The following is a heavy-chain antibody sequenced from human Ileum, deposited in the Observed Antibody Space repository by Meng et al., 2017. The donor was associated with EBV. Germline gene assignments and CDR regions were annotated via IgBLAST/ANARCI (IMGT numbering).Heavy chain of an antibody. J-gene: IGHJ4*02. V-gene: IGHV4-4*02. D-gene: IGHD3-16*01. CDR2: IHHSGTT. CDR3: ARGSDYVWGI. CDR1: GDSISSNNW. Sequence: AQLQEPGPGLVNPSGTLSRTCAVSGDSISSNNWWSWVRQSPGKGLEWIAEIHHSGTTTYNPSLKSRVTISVDKSENHFSLKLTSVTAADTAVYYCARGSDYVWGIWGQGTLVTVSS.